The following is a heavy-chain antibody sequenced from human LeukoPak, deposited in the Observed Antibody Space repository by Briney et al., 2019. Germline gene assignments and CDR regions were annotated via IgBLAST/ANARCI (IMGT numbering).Heavy chain of an antibody. V-gene: IGHV3-30*18. CDR2: ISYDGTYK. CDR1: GFTFTHYN. CDR3: AKSGTRYCSEGTCYFDY. D-gene: IGHD2-15*01. Sequence: GGSLRLSCITSGFTFTHYNMNWFRQAPGKGLEWVAVISYDGTYKYYADSVKGRFTISKDNSKNTLYLQMNSLRAEDTAVYYCAKSGTRYCSEGTCYFDYWGQGTLVTVSS. J-gene: IGHJ4*02.